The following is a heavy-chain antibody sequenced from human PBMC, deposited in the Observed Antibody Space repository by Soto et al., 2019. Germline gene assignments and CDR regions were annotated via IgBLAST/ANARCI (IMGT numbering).Heavy chain of an antibody. CDR1: GGTYSSYA. Sequence: GASVKVSCKASGGTYSSYAISWVRQATGQGLEWMGGIIPIFGTANYAQKFQGRVTITADESTSTAYMELSSLRSEDTAVYYCARGGRAYYYVNDAFNIWGQGTMVTVSS. V-gene: IGHV1-69*13. CDR3: ARGGRAYYYVNDAFNI. D-gene: IGHD3-10*02. CDR2: IIPIFGTA. J-gene: IGHJ3*02.